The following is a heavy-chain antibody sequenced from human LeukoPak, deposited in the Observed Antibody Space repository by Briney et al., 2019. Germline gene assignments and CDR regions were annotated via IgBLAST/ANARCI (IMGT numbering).Heavy chain of an antibody. J-gene: IGHJ5*02. D-gene: IGHD1-20*01. V-gene: IGHV4-4*02. CDR1: GGPISSSNW. Sequence: SETLSLTCAVSGGPISSSNWWSWVRQPPGKGLEWIGEIYHSGSTNYNPSLKSRVTISVDKSKNQFSLKLSSVTAADTAMYYCARHQYNWNLNWFDPWGQGTLVTVSS. CDR3: ARHQYNWNLNWFDP. CDR2: IYHSGST.